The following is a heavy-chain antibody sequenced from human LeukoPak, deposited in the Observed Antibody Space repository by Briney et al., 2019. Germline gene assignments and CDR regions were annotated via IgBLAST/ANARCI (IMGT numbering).Heavy chain of an antibody. V-gene: IGHV4-39*01. CDR3: ARTGYSSSWYDSGAFDI. CDR1: GGSISSSSYY. Sequence: SETLSLTCAVSGGSISSSSYYWGWIRQPPGKGLEWIGSIYYSGSTYYNPSLKSRVTISVDTSKNQFALKLSSVTAADTAVYYCARTGYSSSWYDSGAFDIWGQGTMVTVSS. CDR2: IYYSGST. D-gene: IGHD6-13*01. J-gene: IGHJ3*02.